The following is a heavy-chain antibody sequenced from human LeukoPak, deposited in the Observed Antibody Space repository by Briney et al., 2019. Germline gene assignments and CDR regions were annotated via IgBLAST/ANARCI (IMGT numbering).Heavy chain of an antibody. D-gene: IGHD3-22*01. V-gene: IGHV1-18*01. Sequence: GASVKVSCKATSRISWVRQAPGQELEWMGWIGTYGGDTYYAQKFQGRITVTTDTSTSTVYMELRNLRSDDTAVYYCARGLWNFYDDSGYNRDFDSWGQGTLVTVSS. J-gene: IGHJ5*01. CDR2: IGTYGGDT. CDR3: ARGLWNFYDDSGYNRDFDS. CDR1: TSR.